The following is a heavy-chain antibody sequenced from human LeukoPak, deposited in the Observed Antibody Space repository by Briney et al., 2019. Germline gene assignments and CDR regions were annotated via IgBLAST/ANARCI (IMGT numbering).Heavy chain of an antibody. J-gene: IGHJ4*02. D-gene: IGHD6-13*01. CDR2: INPNDGST. CDR3: VRAPRDSSTMLDY. CDR1: GYTFTTYW. Sequence: GASVKVSCKASGYTFTTYWIQWVRPAPGQGLEWVALINPNDGSTTYAHKFQGRVTMARDTSTSTVYMDLSRLTSEDTAVYYCVRAPRDSSTMLDYWGQGTLVTVSS. V-gene: IGHV1-46*01.